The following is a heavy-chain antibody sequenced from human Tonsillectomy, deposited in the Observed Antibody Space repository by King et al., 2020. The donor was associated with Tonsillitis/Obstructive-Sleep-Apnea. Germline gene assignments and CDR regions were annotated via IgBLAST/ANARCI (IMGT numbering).Heavy chain of an antibody. V-gene: IGHV4-4*02. CDR3: ARDEPRGVIRYWHFDL. J-gene: IGHJ2*01. Sequence: QLQESGPGLVKPSGTLSLTCAVSGGSISSSNFWSWVRQSPGKRLEWIGEIHHSGSTNYNPSLKSRVIISVDKSKNQFSLRLSSVTAADTAVYYCARDEPRGVIRYWHFDLWGRGTLVTVSS. D-gene: IGHD3-10*01. CDR2: IHHSGST. CDR1: GGSISSSNF.